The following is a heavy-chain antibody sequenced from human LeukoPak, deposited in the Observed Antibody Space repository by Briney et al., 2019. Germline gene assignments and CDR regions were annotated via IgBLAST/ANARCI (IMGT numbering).Heavy chain of an antibody. V-gene: IGHV1-69*13. CDR2: IIPIFGTA. J-gene: IGHJ4*01. Sequence: SVKVSCKASGGTFSSYAISWVRQAPGQGLEWMGGIIPIFGTANYAQKFQGRVTITADESTSTAYMELSSLRSEDTAVYYCARSLDDLEEFDYWGHGTLVTVSS. D-gene: IGHD2-21*02. CDR1: GGTFSSYA. CDR3: ARSLDDLEEFDY.